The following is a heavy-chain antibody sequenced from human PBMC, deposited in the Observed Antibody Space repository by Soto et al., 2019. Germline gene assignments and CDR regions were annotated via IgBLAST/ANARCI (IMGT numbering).Heavy chain of an antibody. CDR2: INGGNGDT. Sequence: ASVKVSCKASGYTFADYAMHWVRQAPGQRLEWMGWINGGNGDTKYSQNFQGRVTITRDTSASTAYMEVNSLTSEDTAVYFCARGAEEGRPLDCWGQGTLVTVSS. J-gene: IGHJ4*02. CDR3: ARGAEEGRPLDC. CDR1: GYTFADYA. V-gene: IGHV1-3*01.